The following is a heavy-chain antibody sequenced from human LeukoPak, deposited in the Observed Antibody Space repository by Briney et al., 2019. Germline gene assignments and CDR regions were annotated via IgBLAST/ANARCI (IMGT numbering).Heavy chain of an antibody. J-gene: IGHJ4*02. CDR1: GFTFDDYA. CDR2: IYYSGST. D-gene: IGHD1-26*01. Sequence: GSLRLSCAASGFTFDDYAMHWVRHAPGKGLEWIGYIYYSGSTNYNPSLKSRVTISVDTSKNQFSLKLSSVTAANTAVYYCARQMYAATIDYWGQGTLVTVSS. CDR3: ARQMYAATIDY. V-gene: IGHV4-59*08.